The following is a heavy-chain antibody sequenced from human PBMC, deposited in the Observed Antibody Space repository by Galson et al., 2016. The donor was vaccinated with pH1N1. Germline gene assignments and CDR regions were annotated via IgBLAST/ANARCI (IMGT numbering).Heavy chain of an antibody. Sequence: SLRLSCAASGFTFSNYWMSWVRQAPGKGLEWMANIKQDGSDKYYVDSVSGRFTISRDNTKNSLYLQMSSLRAEDTAGYYCARLNFDWLTFDYWGQGTLVTVSS. J-gene: IGHJ4*02. CDR1: GFTFSNYW. CDR2: IKQDGSDK. CDR3: ARLNFDWLTFDY. D-gene: IGHD3-9*01. V-gene: IGHV3-7*01.